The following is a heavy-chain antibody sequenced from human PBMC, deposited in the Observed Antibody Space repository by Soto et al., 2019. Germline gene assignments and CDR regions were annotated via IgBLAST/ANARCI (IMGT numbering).Heavy chain of an antibody. CDR3: ARLRFATNNYKWFAP. J-gene: IGHJ5*02. D-gene: IGHD1-20*01. Sequence: PSETLSLTCSVSGAALNSGNYYWSWIRQVPGKGLEWIGHIYVTGAVDYNPSLRDRITISQDTSERQFSLNLRLVTAADTAVYYCARLRFATNNYKWFAPSGQGTLVTVSS. CDR1: GAALNSGNYY. V-gene: IGHV4-31*03. CDR2: IYVTGAV.